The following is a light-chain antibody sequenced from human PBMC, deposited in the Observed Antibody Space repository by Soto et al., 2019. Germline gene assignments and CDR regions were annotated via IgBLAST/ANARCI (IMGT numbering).Light chain of an antibody. CDR1: QSISSY. CDR2: AAS. Sequence: DIHMTQSPSSLSASVGARVTITCRGSQSISSYLNWYQQRPGKAPKLLIYAASSLQSGVPSRFSGSGSGTDFTLTISSLQPEDFATYYCQQSYSTPWTFGQGTKVEIK. J-gene: IGKJ1*01. CDR3: QQSYSTPWT. V-gene: IGKV1-39*01.